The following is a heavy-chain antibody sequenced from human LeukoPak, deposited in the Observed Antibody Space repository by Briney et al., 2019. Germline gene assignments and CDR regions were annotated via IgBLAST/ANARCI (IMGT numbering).Heavy chain of an antibody. D-gene: IGHD6-13*01. Sequence: GGSLRLSCAASGFTFSNYAMSWVRQAPGKGLEWVSAISGSGGSTYYADSVKGRFTISRDNSKNTLYLQMNSLRAEDTAVYYCAKERRSRGIAAVDAFDYWGQGTLVTVSS. CDR3: AKERRSRGIAAVDAFDY. CDR1: GFTFSNYA. J-gene: IGHJ4*02. V-gene: IGHV3-23*01. CDR2: ISGSGGST.